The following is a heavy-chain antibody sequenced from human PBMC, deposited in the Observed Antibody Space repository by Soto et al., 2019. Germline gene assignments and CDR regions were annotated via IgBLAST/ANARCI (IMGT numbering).Heavy chain of an antibody. CDR2: IYPGDSDT. D-gene: IGHD4-4*01. CDR1: GYKFASYW. V-gene: IGHV5-51*01. Sequence: GESLRVSRKGAGYKFASYWSGWVRQMTGKGLEWMGIIYPGDSDTRYSPSFQGQVTISADKSISTAYLQWSSLKASDTAMYYCAKCGAAVTTEAFDYWGQGTLVTVSS. J-gene: IGHJ4*02. CDR3: AKCGAAVTTEAFDY.